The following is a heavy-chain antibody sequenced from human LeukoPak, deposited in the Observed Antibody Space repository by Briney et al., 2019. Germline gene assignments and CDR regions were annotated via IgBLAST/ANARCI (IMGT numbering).Heavy chain of an antibody. CDR2: IKDNGRGE. V-gene: IGHV3-7*01. Sequence: PGGSLRLSCSASGFTFSASWMTWVRQAPGKGLEWVANIKDNGRGEYYVDSVKGRFTISRDNAKNSLYLQMNSLRAEDTAVYYCARGIGGVIAYYFDYWGQGTLVTVSS. J-gene: IGHJ4*02. CDR3: ARGIGGVIAYYFDY. D-gene: IGHD3-16*02. CDR1: GFTFSASW.